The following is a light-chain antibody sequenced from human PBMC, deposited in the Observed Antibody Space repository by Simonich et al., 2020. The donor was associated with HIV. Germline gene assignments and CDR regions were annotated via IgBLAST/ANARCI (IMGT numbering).Light chain of an antibody. CDR1: QGVSRL. CDR3: QQYNSYSWT. Sequence: DIQMTQSPSSVSASVGDRVTITCRASQGVSRLLAWYQQKPGRAPKLRIYKASSLESGVPSRFSGRGSGTEFTLTISSLQPDDFATYYCQQYNSYSWTFGQGTKVEIK. V-gene: IGKV1-5*03. J-gene: IGKJ1*01. CDR2: KAS.